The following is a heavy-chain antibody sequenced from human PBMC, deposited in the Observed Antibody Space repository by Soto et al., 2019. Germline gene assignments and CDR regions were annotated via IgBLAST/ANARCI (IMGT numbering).Heavy chain of an antibody. D-gene: IGHD2-2*01. J-gene: IGHJ6*02. Sequence: ASVKVSCKASGYTFTSYGISWVRQAPGQGLEWMGWISAYNGNTNYAQKLQGRVTMTTDTSTSTAYMELRSLRSDDTAVYYCARTEITHCISTSCYDYYYGMDVWGQGTTVTVS. CDR2: ISAYNGNT. V-gene: IGHV1-18*01. CDR3: ARTEITHCISTSCYDYYYGMDV. CDR1: GYTFTSYG.